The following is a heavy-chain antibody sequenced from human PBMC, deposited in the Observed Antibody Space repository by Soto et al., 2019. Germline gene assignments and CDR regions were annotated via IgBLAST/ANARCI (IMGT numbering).Heavy chain of an antibody. J-gene: IGHJ3*02. CDR1: GGSISSYY. CDR2: IYYSGST. D-gene: IGHD5-18*01. V-gene: IGHV4-59*01. CDR3: ARDRSQPQTGAPYVDTAMAQDDAFDI. Sequence: SETLSLTCTVSGGSISSYYWSWIRQPPGKGLEWIGYIYYSGSTNYNPSLKSRVTITADKSTSTAYMELSSLRSEDTAVYYCARDRSQPQTGAPYVDTAMAQDDAFDIWGQGTMVTVSS.